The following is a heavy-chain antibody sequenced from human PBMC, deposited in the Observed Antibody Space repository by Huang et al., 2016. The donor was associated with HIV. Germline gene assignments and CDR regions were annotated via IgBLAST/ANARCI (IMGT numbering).Heavy chain of an antibody. V-gene: IGHV4-39*01. CDR2: LYYPGKM. CDR1: GGSINTGRYY. J-gene: IGHJ2*01. CDR3: ARNHDFWRGRMFAISYFDV. Sequence: QMRFQESGPGLVKPSGTLSLTCNVSGGSINTGRYYWGWIRQPPGKGLEWVGSLYYPGKMHDEPSRKGRLTMSADTSKNQFSLNLSSVTAADTAIYYCARNHDFWRGRMFAISYFDVWGRGTLVTVAS. D-gene: IGHD3-3*01.